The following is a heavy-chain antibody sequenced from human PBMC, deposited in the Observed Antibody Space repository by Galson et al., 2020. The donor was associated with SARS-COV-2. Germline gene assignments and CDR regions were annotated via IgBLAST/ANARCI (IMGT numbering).Heavy chain of an antibody. V-gene: IGHV1-18*01. D-gene: IGHD3-22*01. CDR1: GYTFTSYG. J-gene: IGHJ5*02. CDR3: ARDGHYYDSSGYLTGWFDP. Sequence: ASVKVSCKASGYTFTSYGISWVRQAPGQGLEWMGWISAYNGNTNYAQKLQGRVTMTTDTSTSTAYMELRSLRSDDTAVYYCARDGHYYDSSGYLTGWFDPWGQGTLVTVSS. CDR2: ISAYNGNT.